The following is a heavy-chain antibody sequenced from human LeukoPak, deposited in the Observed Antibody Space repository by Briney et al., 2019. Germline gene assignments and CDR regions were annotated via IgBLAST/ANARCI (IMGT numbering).Heavy chain of an antibody. D-gene: IGHD6-19*01. CDR2: IKSKTDGGTT. Sequence: GGSLRLSCAASGFTFSNAWMSWVRQAPGKGLEWVGRIKSKTDGGTTDYAAPVKGRFTISRDGSKNTLYLQMNSLKTEDTAVYYCTTAHPYSSGWYRDYWGQGTLVTVSS. CDR3: TTAHPYSSGWYRDY. V-gene: IGHV3-15*01. J-gene: IGHJ4*02. CDR1: GFTFSNAW.